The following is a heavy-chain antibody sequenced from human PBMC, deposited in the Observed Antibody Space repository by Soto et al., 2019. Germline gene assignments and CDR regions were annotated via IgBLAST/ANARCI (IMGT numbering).Heavy chain of an antibody. D-gene: IGHD3-22*01. Sequence: GGTLRLSCSASGFTFSSYAMHWVRQVPGKGLEYVSAISSNGGSTYYADTVKGRFNISRDNSKNTLYLQMSSLRAEDTAVYYCVKDVNYYDSSGPGGDYWGQGTLVTVSS. CDR1: GFTFSSYA. V-gene: IGHV3-64D*08. J-gene: IGHJ4*02. CDR2: ISSNGGST. CDR3: VKDVNYYDSSGPGGDY.